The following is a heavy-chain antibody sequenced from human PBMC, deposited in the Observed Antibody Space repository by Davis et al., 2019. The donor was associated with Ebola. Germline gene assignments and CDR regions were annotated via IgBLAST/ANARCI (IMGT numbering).Heavy chain of an antibody. CDR3: ARVTRKG. J-gene: IGHJ4*02. Sequence: GESLKISCAASGFTFSSYAMSWVRQAPGKGLEWVSAISGSGVSTYYSDSVKGRFTISRDNAKNSLYLQMNSLRAEDTAVYYCARVTRKGWGQGTLVTVSS. CDR1: GFTFSSYA. CDR2: ISGSGVST. V-gene: IGHV3-23*01.